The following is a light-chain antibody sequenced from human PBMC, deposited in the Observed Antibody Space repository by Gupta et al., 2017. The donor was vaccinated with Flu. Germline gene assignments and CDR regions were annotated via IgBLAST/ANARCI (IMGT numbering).Light chain of an antibody. CDR1: SSNIGNNF. CDR2: EDN. Sequence: KVTSSCSGSSSNIGNNFVSWYQQHPGTAPTLLIYEDNRRPSGIPDRISGSKYGTSATLIITGLQPGEEADYYCGSWDSSRSAGVFGGGTKLTVL. V-gene: IGLV1-51*02. CDR3: GSWDSSRSAGV. J-gene: IGLJ3*02.